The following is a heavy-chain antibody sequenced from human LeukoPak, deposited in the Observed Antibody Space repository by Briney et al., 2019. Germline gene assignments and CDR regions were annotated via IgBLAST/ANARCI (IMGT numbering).Heavy chain of an antibody. CDR1: GFTFRGYA. D-gene: IGHD2-15*01. V-gene: IGHV3-23*01. CDR3: AKLYCSGGSCYYFDY. CDR2: ISGSGGST. J-gene: IGHJ4*02. Sequence: GGSLRLSCAASGFTFRGYAMSWVRQVPGKGLEWVSAISGSGGSTYYADSVKGRFTISRDNSKNTLYLQMNSLRAEDTAVYYCAKLYCSGGSCYYFDYWGQGTLVTVSS.